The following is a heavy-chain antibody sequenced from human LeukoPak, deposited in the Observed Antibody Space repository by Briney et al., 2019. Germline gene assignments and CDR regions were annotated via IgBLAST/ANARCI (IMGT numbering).Heavy chain of an antibody. J-gene: IGHJ3*02. CDR1: GGSINNYY. Sequence: KPSETLPLTCTVSGGSINNYYWTWLRQPPGKGLEWLGYMYYSGSTNYNPSFKSRVTISIDTSKNQFSLKLSSATAADTAVYYCARGSSYGWARDGFDIWGQGTMVTVSS. D-gene: IGHD5-18*01. V-gene: IGHV4-59*01. CDR3: ARGSSYGWARDGFDI. CDR2: MYYSGST.